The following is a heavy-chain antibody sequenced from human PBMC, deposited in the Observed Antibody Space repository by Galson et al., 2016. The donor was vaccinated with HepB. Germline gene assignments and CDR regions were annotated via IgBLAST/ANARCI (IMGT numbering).Heavy chain of an antibody. D-gene: IGHD2-15*01. Sequence: SLRLSCAASGFTFSSYGIHWVRQAPGKGLEWVAVIWFDGSDKYYADSVKGRFTISRDNSKNTLNLQMNSLRAEDTAVYYCVRDVGGMVEGNGMDVWGQGTTVTVSS. J-gene: IGHJ6*02. CDR1: GFTFSSYG. CDR3: VRDVGGMVEGNGMDV. V-gene: IGHV3-33*01. CDR2: IWFDGSDK.